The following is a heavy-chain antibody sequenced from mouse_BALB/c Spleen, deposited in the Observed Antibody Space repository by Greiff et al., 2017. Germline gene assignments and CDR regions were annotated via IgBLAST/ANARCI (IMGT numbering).Heavy chain of an antibody. CDR3: AEWGYYGGDAMAY. V-gene: IGHV1-14*01. Sequence: EVQLQQSGPDLVKPGASVKMSCKASGYTFTSYVIHWVKQKPGQGLEWIGYINPYNDGTKYNEKFKGKATLTSDKSSSTAYIELSSLTSEDASVYCCAEWGYYGGDAMAYWGQGTSVTVSA. CDR2: INPYNDGT. J-gene: IGHJ4*01. D-gene: IGHD1-1*01. CDR1: GYTFTSYV.